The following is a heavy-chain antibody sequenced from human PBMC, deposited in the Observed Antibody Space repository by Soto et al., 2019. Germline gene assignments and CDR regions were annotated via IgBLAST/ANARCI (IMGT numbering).Heavy chain of an antibody. Sequence: QVQRVQSGAEVKKPGASVKVSCKASGYTFTNYVMHWVRQAPGQRLEWMGSINAGDDNTKYSQKFQGRVTITTDTSASTAYMELSSLRSEDTAVYYCARESGYPLDYWGQGTLVTVSS. D-gene: IGHD3-22*01. CDR3: ARESGYPLDY. CDR1: GYTFTNYV. V-gene: IGHV1-3*01. J-gene: IGHJ4*02. CDR2: INAGDDNT.